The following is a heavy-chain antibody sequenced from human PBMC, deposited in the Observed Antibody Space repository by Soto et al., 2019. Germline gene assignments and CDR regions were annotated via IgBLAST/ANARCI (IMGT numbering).Heavy chain of an antibody. J-gene: IGHJ6*02. D-gene: IGHD4-4*01. Sequence: ASVKVSCKASGYTFIPYGISWVRQAPGQGLEWMGWISSYNGNTNYAQKLQGRVTMTTDTSTTTAYMELSSLRSEDTAVYYCASSYSNYALIDYYYYGMDVWGQ. CDR3: ASSYSNYALIDYYYYGMDV. V-gene: IGHV1-18*01. CDR1: GYTFIPYG. CDR2: ISSYNGNT.